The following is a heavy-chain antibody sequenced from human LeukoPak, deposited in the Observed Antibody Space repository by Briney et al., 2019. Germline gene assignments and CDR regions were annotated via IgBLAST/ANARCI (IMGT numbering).Heavy chain of an antibody. Sequence: GGSLRLSCEASGFTFSSYDMRWVRQAPGKGLEWVSTISGSGGGTYYADSVRGRFTISRDNSKNTLYLQMNSLRAEDTAKYYCARKAGSYKYFDYWGQGILVTVSS. D-gene: IGHD3-10*01. V-gene: IGHV3-23*01. CDR1: GFTFSSYD. CDR2: ISGSGGGT. CDR3: ARKAGSYKYFDY. J-gene: IGHJ4*02.